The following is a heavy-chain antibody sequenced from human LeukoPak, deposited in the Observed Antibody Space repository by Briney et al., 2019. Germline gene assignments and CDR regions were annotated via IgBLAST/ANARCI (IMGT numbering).Heavy chain of an antibody. J-gene: IGHJ4*02. Sequence: GGSLRLSCAASGFSFSTYSMNWVRQAPGKGLEWVSSISGSGSYIYYADSVKGRFTTSRDNAKNSLFLQMNSLRAEDTAIYYCASHFWNYYRTDYWGQGILVTVSS. CDR2: ISGSGSYI. CDR3: ASHFWNYYRTDY. D-gene: IGHD3-3*02. CDR1: GFSFSTYS. V-gene: IGHV3-21*01.